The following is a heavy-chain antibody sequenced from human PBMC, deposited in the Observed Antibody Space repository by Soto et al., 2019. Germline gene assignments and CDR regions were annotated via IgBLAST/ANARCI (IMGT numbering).Heavy chain of an antibody. CDR1: GYTFTGYY. Sequence: ASVKVSCKASGYTFTGYYMHWVRQAPGQGLEWMGWINPNSGGTNYAQKFQGWVTMTRDTSISTAYMELSRLRSDDTAVYYCAREGYCSSTSCYLTYWGQGTLVTVSS. V-gene: IGHV1-2*04. J-gene: IGHJ4*02. D-gene: IGHD2-2*01. CDR3: AREGYCSSTSCYLTY. CDR2: INPNSGGT.